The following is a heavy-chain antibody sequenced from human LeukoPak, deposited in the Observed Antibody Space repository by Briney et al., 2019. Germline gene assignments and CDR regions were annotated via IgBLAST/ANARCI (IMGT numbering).Heavy chain of an antibody. D-gene: IGHD1-14*01. CDR2: IRSKANKSAT. J-gene: IGHJ4*02. V-gene: IGHV3-73*01. CDR1: GFTFSGSA. CDR3: TRTITYYGGFDY. Sequence: GGSLRLSCAASGFTFSGSAIHWVRQASGKGLEWVGRIRSKANKSATTYVASVKGRFTISRDDSKNTAYLHMNGLKTEDTAVYYCTRTITYYGGFDYWGQGTLVTVSS.